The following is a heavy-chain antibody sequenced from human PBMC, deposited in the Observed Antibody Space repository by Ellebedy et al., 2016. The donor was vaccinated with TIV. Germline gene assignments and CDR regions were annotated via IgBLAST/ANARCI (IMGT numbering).Heavy chain of an antibody. J-gene: IGHJ4*02. Sequence: ASVKVSXKASGYTFTSFDINWVRQATGQGLVWLGWMNPNSGRTGYAQKFQGRVTMTRSTSKSTAYMELSSLRSEDTAVYYCARRDLRSGCLGYWGQGTLVTVSS. D-gene: IGHD6-19*01. V-gene: IGHV1-8*02. CDR2: MNPNSGRT. CDR3: ARRDLRSGCLGY. CDR1: GYTFTSFD.